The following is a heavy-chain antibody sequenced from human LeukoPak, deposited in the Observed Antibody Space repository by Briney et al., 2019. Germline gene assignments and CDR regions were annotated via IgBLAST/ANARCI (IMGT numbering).Heavy chain of an antibody. V-gene: IGHV4-39*07. D-gene: IGHD6-13*01. CDR3: ARGPGYSSSWYLD. J-gene: IGHJ4*02. Sequence: PSETLSLTCTVSGGSISSSSYYWGWIRQPPGKGLEWIGSIYYSGSTYYNPSLKSRVTISVDRSKNQFSLKLSSVTAADTAVYYCARGPGYSSSWYLDWGQGTLVTVSS. CDR2: IYYSGST. CDR1: GGSISSSSYY.